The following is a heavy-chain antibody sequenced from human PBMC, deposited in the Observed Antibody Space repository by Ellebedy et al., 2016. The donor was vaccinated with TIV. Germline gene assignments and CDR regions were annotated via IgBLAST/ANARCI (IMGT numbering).Heavy chain of an antibody. CDR1: GFPFSSFW. CDR2: TKEDGSAK. D-gene: IGHD5-12*01. V-gene: IGHV3-7*01. J-gene: IGHJ4*02. Sequence: PGGSLRLSCAASGFPFSSFWMSWVRQAPGKGLEWVANTKEDGSAKYYVDSVRGRFTISRDNAKNSLYLQMNSLRAEDTAVYYCARDRGYDTFDYWGQGILVTVSS. CDR3: ARDRGYDTFDY.